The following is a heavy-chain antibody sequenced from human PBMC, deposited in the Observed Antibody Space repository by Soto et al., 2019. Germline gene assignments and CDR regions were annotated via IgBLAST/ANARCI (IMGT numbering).Heavy chain of an antibody. CDR2: TFYSGRT. V-gene: IGHV4-59*01. CDR3: ARLQLVHKVIDY. D-gene: IGHD1-1*01. CDR1: CDSISTYY. J-gene: IGHJ4*02. Sequence: SETLSLTCTVSCDSISTYYWSWIRQAPGKGLQWIGYTFYSGRTAYNPSLKSRVTMSLDMSKKQISLNLSSVTTADTATYFCARLQLVHKVIDYWGQGTLVTVSS.